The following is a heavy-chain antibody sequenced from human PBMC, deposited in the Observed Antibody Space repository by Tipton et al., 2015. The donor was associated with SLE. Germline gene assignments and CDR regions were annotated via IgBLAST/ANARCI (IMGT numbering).Heavy chain of an antibody. D-gene: IGHD6-19*01. Sequence: TLSLTCTVSGDSISNSYWSWIRQSAGKGLDWMGRVYPGGTTSYNPSFKSRGTMSADTSKNQFSLKLNSVTAADTAVYYCARGVRIAVVKGWYFDLWGRGTLVTVSS. CDR3: ARGVRIAVVKGWYFDL. V-gene: IGHV4-4*07. CDR2: VYPGGTT. CDR1: GDSISNSY. J-gene: IGHJ2*01.